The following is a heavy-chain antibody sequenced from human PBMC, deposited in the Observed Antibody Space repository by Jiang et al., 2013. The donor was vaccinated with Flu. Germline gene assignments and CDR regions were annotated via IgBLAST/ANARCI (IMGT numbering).Heavy chain of an antibody. CDR1: GYTFTGYY. V-gene: IGHV1-2*02. Sequence: SVKVSCKASGYTFTGYYMHWVRQAPGQGLEWMGWINPNSGGTNYAQKFQGRVTMTRDTSISTAYMELSRLRSDDTAVYYCAREDGDYVAFDYWGQGTLVTVSS. CDR3: AREDGDYVAFDY. D-gene: IGHD4-17*01. CDR2: INPNSGGT. J-gene: IGHJ4*02.